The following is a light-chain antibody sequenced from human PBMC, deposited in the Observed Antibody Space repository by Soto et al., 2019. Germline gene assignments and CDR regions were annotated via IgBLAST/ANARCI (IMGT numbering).Light chain of an antibody. CDR3: SSNAGSNNLV. CDR2: EVS. V-gene: IGLV2-8*01. Sequence: QSALTQPPSASGTPGQPVTIPCTGTSSDVGDYNYVSWHQQHPGKAPKLMIYEVSRRPSGVPDRFSGSKSGNTASLTVSGLQAEDEADYYCSSNAGSNNLVFGGGAKLTVL. J-gene: IGLJ2*01. CDR1: SSDVGDYNY.